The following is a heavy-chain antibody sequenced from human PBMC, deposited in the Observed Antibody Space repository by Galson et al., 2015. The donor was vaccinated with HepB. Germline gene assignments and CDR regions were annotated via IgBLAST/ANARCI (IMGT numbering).Heavy chain of an antibody. D-gene: IGHD3-9*01. Sequence: CAISGDSVSSNSAAWNWIRQSPSRGLEWLGRTYYRSKWYNDYAVSVKSRITINPDTSKNQFSLQLNSVTPEDTAVYYCARDVYYDILTGPPYYYSMDVWGQGTTVTVSS. CDR3: ARDVYYDILTGPPYYYSMDV. J-gene: IGHJ6*02. CDR1: GDSVSSNSAA. CDR2: TYYRSKWYN. V-gene: IGHV6-1*01.